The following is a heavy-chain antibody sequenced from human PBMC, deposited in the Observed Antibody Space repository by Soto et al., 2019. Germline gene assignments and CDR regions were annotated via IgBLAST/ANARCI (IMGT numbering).Heavy chain of an antibody. V-gene: IGHV3-23*01. J-gene: IGHJ4*03. CDR1: GVTFSNYA. Sequence: GGSLRLSCAASGVTFSNYAMSWVRQAPGKGLEWVSNISGSGGSTYYPDSVKGRFTISRDNSKNTLYLHMNSLSAEDTAVYFSAKQMTGYSGLYYSWGQGTLVTVSS. CDR3: AKQMTGYSGLYYS. D-gene: IGHD1-26*01. CDR2: ISGSGGST.